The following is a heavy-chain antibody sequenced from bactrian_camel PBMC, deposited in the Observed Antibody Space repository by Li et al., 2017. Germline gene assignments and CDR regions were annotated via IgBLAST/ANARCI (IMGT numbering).Heavy chain of an antibody. Sequence: VQLVESGGGLVQPGGSLRLSCADSGFACSSNSMYWVRQARGKALEWVSLIDVTYGVAFYGDSVRGRFTISRDNARNTVYLQMNSLKPEDTGMYYCAAQRTGSYCIRPVSSRFGYWGQGTQVTVS. CDR1: GFACSSNS. CDR3: AAQRTGSYCIRPVSSRFGY. D-gene: IGHD2*01. CDR2: IDVTYGVA. V-gene: IGHV3S35*01. J-gene: IGHJ6*01.